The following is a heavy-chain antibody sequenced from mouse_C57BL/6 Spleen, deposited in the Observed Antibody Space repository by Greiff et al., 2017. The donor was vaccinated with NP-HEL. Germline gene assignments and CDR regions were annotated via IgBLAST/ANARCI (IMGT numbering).Heavy chain of an antibody. CDR3: ARDGREGYAMDY. CDR2: IYPGSGST. D-gene: IGHD1-1*01. J-gene: IGHJ4*01. V-gene: IGHV1-55*01. Sequence: QVQLKQSGAELVKPGASVKMSCKASGYTFTSYWITWVKQRPGQGLEWIGDIYPGSGSTNYNEKFKSKATLTVDTSSSTAYMQLSSLTSEDSAVYDCARDGREGYAMDYWGQGTSVTVSS. CDR1: GYTFTSYW.